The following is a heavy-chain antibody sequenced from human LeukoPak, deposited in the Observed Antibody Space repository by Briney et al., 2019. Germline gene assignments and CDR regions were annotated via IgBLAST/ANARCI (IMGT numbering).Heavy chain of an antibody. CDR1: GGSFSGYY. D-gene: IGHD1-26*01. J-gene: IGHJ4*02. Sequence: KPSETLSLTCAVYGGSFSGYYWSWIRQPPGKGLEWIGEINHSGSTNYNPSLKSRVTISVDTSKNQFSLKLSSVTAADTAVYYCARPSGGSYFDYWGQGTLVTVSS. CDR2: INHSGST. CDR3: ARPSGGSYFDY. V-gene: IGHV4-34*01.